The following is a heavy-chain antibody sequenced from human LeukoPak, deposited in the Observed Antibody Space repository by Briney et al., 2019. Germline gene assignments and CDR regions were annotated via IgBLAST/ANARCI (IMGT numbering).Heavy chain of an antibody. CDR1: GGSISSSSYY. D-gene: IGHD6-19*01. CDR3: ARGGGWYSNGAFDI. CDR2: IYYSGST. J-gene: IGHJ3*02. V-gene: IGHV4-39*07. Sequence: SETLSLTCTVSGGSISSSSYYWGWIRQPPGKRLEWIGSIYYSGSTYYNPSLKSRVTISVDTSKNQFSLKLSSVTAADTAVYYCARGGGWYSNGAFDIWGQGTMVTVSS.